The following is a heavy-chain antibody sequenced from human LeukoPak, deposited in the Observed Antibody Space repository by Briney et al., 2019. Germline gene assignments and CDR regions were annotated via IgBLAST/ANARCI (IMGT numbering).Heavy chain of an antibody. Sequence: SETLSLTCSVSGASISSPNYYWGWIRQSPGKGLEWIANIYSTGSTYYNPSLRSRFSISMDTSSNQFFLRLYSVTAADTAVFYCARGWNAADAFDVWGQGTMVPVSS. CDR3: ARGWNAADAFDV. D-gene: IGHD1-1*01. CDR2: IYSTGST. J-gene: IGHJ3*01. V-gene: IGHV4-39*01. CDR1: GASISSPNYY.